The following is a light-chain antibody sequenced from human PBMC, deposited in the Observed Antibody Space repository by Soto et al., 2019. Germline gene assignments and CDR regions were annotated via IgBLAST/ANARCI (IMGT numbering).Light chain of an antibody. CDR1: QTVRNNY. J-gene: IGKJ1*01. Sequence: EIVITQSPATLAVSPAERATLSCRCSQTVRNNYLAWYQQKPGQAPRLLIYDASSRATGIPDRFSGGGYGTDFTLTISRLEPEEFAVYYCQQYDDSVWTFGQGTKVDIK. V-gene: IGKV3-20*01. CDR3: QQYDDSVWT. CDR2: DAS.